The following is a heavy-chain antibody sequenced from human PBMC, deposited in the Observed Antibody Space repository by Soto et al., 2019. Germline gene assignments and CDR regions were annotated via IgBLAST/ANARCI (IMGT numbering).Heavy chain of an antibody. CDR3: ARSIAAPLDFDY. Sequence: PSETLSLTCTVSGGSISSYYWSWIRQPPGKGLEWIGYIYYSGSTNYNPSLKSRVTISVDTSKNQNSLYLQMNSLRAEDTALYYCARSIAAPLDFDYWGQGTLVTVSS. J-gene: IGHJ4*02. V-gene: IGHV4-59*12. CDR2: IYYSGST. D-gene: IGHD6-6*01. CDR1: GGSISSYY.